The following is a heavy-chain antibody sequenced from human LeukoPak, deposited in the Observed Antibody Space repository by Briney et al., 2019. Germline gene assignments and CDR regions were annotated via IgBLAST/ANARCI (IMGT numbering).Heavy chain of an antibody. Sequence: GASVKVSCKASGYTFTSYDINWVRQATGQGVEWMGWMNPNSGNTGYAQKFQGRVTMTRNTSISTAYMELSSLRSEDTAVYYCARGPYYDFWSGHMGGNDYWGQGTLVTVSS. CDR3: ARGPYYDFWSGHMGGNDY. CDR2: MNPNSGNT. D-gene: IGHD3-3*01. J-gene: IGHJ4*02. V-gene: IGHV1-8*01. CDR1: GYTFTSYD.